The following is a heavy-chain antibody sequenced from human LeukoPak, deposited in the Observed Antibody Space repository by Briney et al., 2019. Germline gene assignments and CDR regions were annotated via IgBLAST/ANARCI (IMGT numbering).Heavy chain of an antibody. Sequence: GRCLRLSCVPAGSSSADYAIRWVRQAPGSFLGWVSGIRWNSGSIGYADSVKGRFTISRDNAKNSLYLQMNSLRAEDTALYYCAKDGCGGDCYWYFDLWGRGTLVTVSS. V-gene: IGHV3-9*02. J-gene: IGHJ2*01. CDR3: AKDGCGGDCYWYFDL. CDR1: GSSSADYA. D-gene: IGHD2-21*02. CDR2: IRWNSGSI.